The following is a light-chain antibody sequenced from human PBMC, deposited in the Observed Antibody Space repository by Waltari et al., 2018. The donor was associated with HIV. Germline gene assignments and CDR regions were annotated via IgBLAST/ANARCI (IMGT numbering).Light chain of an antibody. Sequence: QSALTQPASVSGSPGQSITISCTGTSSDVGSFNYVSWYQQHPGKAPKLIIYEVTNRPPGVSDRFSGSKSGNTASLTISGLQAEDEADYHCCSYVGSRTVVFGGGTKLTVL. J-gene: IGLJ3*02. CDR2: EVT. V-gene: IGLV2-14*01. CDR3: CSYVGSRTVV. CDR1: SSDVGSFNY.